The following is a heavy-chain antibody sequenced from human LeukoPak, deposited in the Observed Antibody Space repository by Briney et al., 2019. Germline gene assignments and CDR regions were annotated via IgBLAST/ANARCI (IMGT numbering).Heavy chain of an antibody. CDR3: AGGYSGYEIDY. CDR2: IIPILGIA. V-gene: IGHV1-69*04. D-gene: IGHD5-12*01. Sequence: SVKVSCKASGYTFTSYDISWVRQAPGQGLEWMGRIIPILGIANYAQKFQGRVTITADKSTSTAYMELSSLRSEDTAVYYCAGGYSGYEIDYWGQGTLVTVSS. CDR1: GYTFTSYD. J-gene: IGHJ4*02.